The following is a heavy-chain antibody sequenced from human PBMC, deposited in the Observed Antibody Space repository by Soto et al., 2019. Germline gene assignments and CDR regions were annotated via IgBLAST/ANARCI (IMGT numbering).Heavy chain of an antibody. CDR2: IYYSGST. CDR1: GGSMSSGGYY. Sequence: SETLSLTCTVSGGSMSSGGYYWSWIRQHPGKGLECIGYIYYSGSTYYNPSFKSRVAISVDTSKNQFSLKLSSVTAADTAVYYCARRVWWLKGAFDFWGQGTLVTVSS. D-gene: IGHD2-21*01. V-gene: IGHV4-31*03. CDR3: ARRVWWLKGAFDF. J-gene: IGHJ4*02.